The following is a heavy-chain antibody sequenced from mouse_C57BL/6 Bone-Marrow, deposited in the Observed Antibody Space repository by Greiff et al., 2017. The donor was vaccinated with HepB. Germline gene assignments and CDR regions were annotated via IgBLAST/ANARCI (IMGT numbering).Heavy chain of an antibody. D-gene: IGHD4-1*01. CDR3: ARGGANWDGEGY. Sequence: QVQLKESGAELVRPGASVKLSCKASGYTFTDYYINWVKQRPGQGLEWIARIYPGSGNTYYNEKFKGKATLTAEKSSSTAYMQLSSLTSEDSAVYFCARGGANWDGEGYWGQGTTLTVSS. CDR1: GYTFTDYY. V-gene: IGHV1-76*01. CDR2: IYPGSGNT. J-gene: IGHJ2*01.